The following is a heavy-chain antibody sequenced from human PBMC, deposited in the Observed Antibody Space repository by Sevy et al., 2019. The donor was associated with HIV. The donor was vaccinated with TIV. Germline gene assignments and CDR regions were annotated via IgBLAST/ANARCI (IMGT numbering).Heavy chain of an antibody. Sequence: GGSLRLSCAASGFTFSSYAMSWDRQAPGKGLEWVSAISGSGGSTYYADSVKGRFTISRDNSKNTLYLQMNSLRAEDTAVYYCAKDPTSDGVYCSSTSCYRGYWGQGTLVTVSS. J-gene: IGHJ4*02. V-gene: IGHV3-23*01. CDR1: GFTFSSYA. CDR2: ISGSGGST. CDR3: AKDPTSDGVYCSSTSCYRGY. D-gene: IGHD2-2*01.